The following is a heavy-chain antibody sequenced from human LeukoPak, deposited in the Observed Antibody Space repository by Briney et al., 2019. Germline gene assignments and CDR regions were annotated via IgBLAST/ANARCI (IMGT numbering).Heavy chain of an antibody. CDR2: IYYSGST. CDR3: ASSIAARPDYYFDY. Sequence: SETLSLTXTVSGGSISSYYWSWIRQPPGKGLEWIGYIYYSGSTNYNPSLKSRVTISVDTSKNQFSLKLSSVTAADTAVYYCASSIAARPDYYFDYWGQGTLVTVSS. CDR1: GGSISSYY. J-gene: IGHJ4*02. V-gene: IGHV4-59*01. D-gene: IGHD6-6*01.